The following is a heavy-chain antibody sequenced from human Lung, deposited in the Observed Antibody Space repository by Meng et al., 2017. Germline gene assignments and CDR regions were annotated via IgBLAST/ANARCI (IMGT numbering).Heavy chain of an antibody. V-gene: IGHV3-30*01. J-gene: IGHJ3*01. CDR1: GFTFSTYA. Sequence: GESLKISCAASGFTFSTYAMHWVRQTPGKGLEWVALLSFDSQNIQYADSVKGRFIISRDNSENTLYLQMNSLTLEDTAVYYCARDKPPNDV. CDR2: LSFDSQNI. CDR3: ARDKPPNDV.